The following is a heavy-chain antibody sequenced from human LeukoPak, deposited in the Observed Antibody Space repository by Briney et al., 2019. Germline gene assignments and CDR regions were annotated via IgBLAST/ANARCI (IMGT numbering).Heavy chain of an antibody. CDR3: ARRAAAPYYYYYYMDV. Sequence: PSETLSLTCAVYGGSFSGYYWSWIRQPPGKGLEWIGEINHSGSTNYNPSLKNRVTISVDTSKNQFSLKLSSVTAADTAVYYCARRAAAPYYYYYYMDVWGKGTTVTVSS. J-gene: IGHJ6*03. D-gene: IGHD2-2*01. V-gene: IGHV4-34*01. CDR2: INHSGST. CDR1: GGSFSGYY.